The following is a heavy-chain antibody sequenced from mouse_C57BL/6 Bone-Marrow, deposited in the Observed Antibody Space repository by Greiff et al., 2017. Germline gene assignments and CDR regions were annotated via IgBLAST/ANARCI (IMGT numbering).Heavy chain of an antibody. J-gene: IGHJ1*03. CDR2: IDPETGGT. CDR1: GYTFTDYE. CDR3: AIAPFTTVVAYCYFDV. D-gene: IGHD1-1*01. V-gene: IGHV1-15*01. Sequence: QVQLQQSGAELVRPGASVTLSCKASGYTFTDYEMHWVKQTPVHGLEWIGVIDPETGGTAYNQKFKGKAILTADKSSSTAYMELRSLTSEDSAVYSGAIAPFTTVVAYCYFDVWGTGTTVTVSS.